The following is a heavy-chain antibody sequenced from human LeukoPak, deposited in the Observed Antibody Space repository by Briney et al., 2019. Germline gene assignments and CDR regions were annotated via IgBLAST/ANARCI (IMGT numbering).Heavy chain of an antibody. D-gene: IGHD3-16*01. CDR3: ARHSTRFMITFGGVTSPFDP. CDR2: IYYSGST. Sequence: SETLSLTCAVYGGSFSGYYWGWIRQPPGKGLEWIGSIYYSGSTYYNPSLKSRVTISVDTSKNQFSLKLSSVTAADTAVYYCARHSTRFMITFGGVTSPFDPWGQGTLVTVSS. CDR1: GGSFSGYY. V-gene: IGHV4-39*01. J-gene: IGHJ5*02.